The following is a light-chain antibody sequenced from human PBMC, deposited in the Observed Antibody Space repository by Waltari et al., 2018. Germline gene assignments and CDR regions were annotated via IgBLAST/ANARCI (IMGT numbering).Light chain of an antibody. Sequence: DFVMTQSPDSLALSLGDRATINCKSSHNLLYTSSNKTYLAWYQQKPGNPPKLLIYWASTRQSGVPDRFIGSGSETDFTLTISSLQPEDAAVYYCQQYFSPPPTFGGGTKVEIK. V-gene: IGKV4-1*01. CDR2: WAS. J-gene: IGKJ4*01. CDR1: HNLLYTSSNKTY. CDR3: QQYFSPPPT.